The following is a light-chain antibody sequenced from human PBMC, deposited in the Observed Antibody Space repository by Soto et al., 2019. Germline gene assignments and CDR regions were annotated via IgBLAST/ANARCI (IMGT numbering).Light chain of an antibody. CDR3: QQYESYPMT. V-gene: IGKV1-5*03. CDR2: KAS. J-gene: IGKJ4*01. CDR1: QSIISW. Sequence: DSQMTQYPSTLSASIGDRVTNTYRAGQSIISWLAWYQQKPGKAPKLLISKASTLQSGVPPRFSGSGSGTEFALTISSLQPDDFATYYCQQYESYPMTFGGGTKVDIK.